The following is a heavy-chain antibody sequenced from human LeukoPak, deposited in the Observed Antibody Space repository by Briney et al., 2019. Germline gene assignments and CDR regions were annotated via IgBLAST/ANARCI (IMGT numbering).Heavy chain of an antibody. CDR1: GGTFSSYA. V-gene: IGHV1-69*04. Sequence: ASVKVSCKASGGTFSSYAISWMRQAPGQGLEWMGRIIPILGIANYAQKFQGRVTITADKSTSTAYMELSSLRSEDTAVYYCASNYCSGGSCAGASWFDPWGQGTLVTVSS. CDR2: IIPILGIA. J-gene: IGHJ5*02. D-gene: IGHD2-15*01. CDR3: ASNYCSGGSCAGASWFDP.